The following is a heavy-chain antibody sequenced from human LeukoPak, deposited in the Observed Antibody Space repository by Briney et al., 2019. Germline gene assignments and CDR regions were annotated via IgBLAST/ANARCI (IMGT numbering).Heavy chain of an antibody. D-gene: IGHD1-20*01. J-gene: IGHJ4*02. V-gene: IGHV3-23*01. CDR2: ISASGGSS. Sequence: GGSLRLSCAASGFTFFTYGMHWVRQAPGKGLEWVLGISASGGSSYYADSVKGRFTISRDNSKNTLYLQMDSLRAEDTAVYYCAKDRITGTPYYFDYWGQGTLVTVSS. CDR1: GFTFFTYG. CDR3: AKDRITGTPYYFDY.